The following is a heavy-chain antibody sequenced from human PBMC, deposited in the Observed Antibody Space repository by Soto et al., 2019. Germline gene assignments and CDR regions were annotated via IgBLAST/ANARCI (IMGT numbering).Heavy chain of an antibody. V-gene: IGHV4-31*03. D-gene: IGHD3-22*01. J-gene: IGHJ3*02. CDR1: GGSISSGGYY. CDR3: ARDGKNYYDSSGIIGLRDDAFDI. CDR2: IYYSGST. Sequence: SETLSLTCTVSGGSISSGGYYWSWIRQHPGKGLEWIGYIYYSGSTYYNPSLKSRVTISVDTSKNQFSLKLSSVTAADTAVYYCARDGKNYYDSSGIIGLRDDAFDIWGQGTMVTVSS.